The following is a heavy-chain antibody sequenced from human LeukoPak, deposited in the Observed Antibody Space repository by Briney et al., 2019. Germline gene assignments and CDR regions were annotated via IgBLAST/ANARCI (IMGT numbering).Heavy chain of an antibody. J-gene: IGHJ4*02. CDR3: ARHDDGRSGYYVY. CDR2: IHNSGRT. CDR1: GFTFSDAW. D-gene: IGHD3-22*01. V-gene: IGHV4-59*08. Sequence: GSLRLSCAASGFTFSDAWMSWVRQAPGKGLEWIGYIHNSGRTNYNPSLKSRVTGFVDTSKNQVSLRLSSVTAADTAVYYCARHDDGRSGYYVYWGQGTLVTVSS.